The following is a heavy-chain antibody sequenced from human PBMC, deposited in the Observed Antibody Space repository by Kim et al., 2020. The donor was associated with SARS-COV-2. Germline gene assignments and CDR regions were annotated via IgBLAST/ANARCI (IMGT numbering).Heavy chain of an antibody. J-gene: IGHJ4*02. CDR3: ARARYSYGYNYFDY. CDR1: GGSFSGYY. V-gene: IGHV4-34*01. CDR2: INHSGST. D-gene: IGHD5-18*01. Sequence: SETLSLTCAVYGGSFSGYYWSWIRQPPGKGLEWIGEINHSGSTNYNPSLKSRVTISVDTSTNQFSLKLSSVTAADTAVYYCARARYSYGYNYFDYWGQGTLVTVSS.